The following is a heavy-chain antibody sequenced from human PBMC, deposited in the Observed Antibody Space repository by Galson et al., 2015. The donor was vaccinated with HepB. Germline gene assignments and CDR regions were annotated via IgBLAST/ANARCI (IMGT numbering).Heavy chain of an antibody. CDR2: IDPSDSYT. CDR1: GYSFTSYW. V-gene: IGHV5-10-1*01. J-gene: IGHJ6*02. D-gene: IGHD3-10*01. CDR3: ASSLGFGSGSYYNAKGAAYYYYYGMDV. Sequence: QSGAEVKKPGESLRISCKGSGYSFTSYWISWVRQMPGKGLEWMGRIDPSDSYTNYSPSFQGHVTISADKSISTAYLQWSSLKASDTAMYYCASSLGFGSGSYYNAKGAAYYYYYGMDVWGQGTTVTVSS.